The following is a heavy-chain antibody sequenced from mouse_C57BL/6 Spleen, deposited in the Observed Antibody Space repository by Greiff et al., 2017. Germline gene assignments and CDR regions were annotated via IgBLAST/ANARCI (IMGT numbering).Heavy chain of an antibody. CDR1: GFTFRDYG. CDR3: ARDYFDY. Sequence: EVQVVVSGGGLVKPGGSLKLSCAASGFTFRDYGMHWVRPAPEKGLEWVAYISSGSSTIYYADTVKGRFTISRDNAKNTLFLQMTSLRSEDTAMYYCARDYFDYWGQGTTLTVSS. V-gene: IGHV5-17*01. J-gene: IGHJ2*01. CDR2: ISSGSSTI.